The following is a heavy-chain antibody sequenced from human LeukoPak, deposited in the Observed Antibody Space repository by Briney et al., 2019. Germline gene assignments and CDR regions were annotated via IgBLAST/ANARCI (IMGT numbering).Heavy chain of an antibody. CDR3: VKSRGSGSYSFDC. CDR2: ISNSGGDT. J-gene: IGHJ4*02. V-gene: IGHV3-23*01. Sequence: GGPLRLSCAAFGFTFRTYAMSWVRQAPGKGLEWVSTISNSGGDTYYADSVKGRFTISRDNSKNTLHVQMNSLRAEDTAIYYCVKSRGSGSYSFDCWGQGTLVTVSS. CDR1: GFTFRTYA. D-gene: IGHD3-10*01.